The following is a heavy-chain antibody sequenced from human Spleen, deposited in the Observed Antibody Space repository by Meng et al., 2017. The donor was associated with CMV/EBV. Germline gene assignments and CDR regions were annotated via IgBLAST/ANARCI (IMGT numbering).Heavy chain of an antibody. J-gene: IGHJ4*02. CDR3: ARTTYNWNDNQDY. D-gene: IGHD1-1*01. CDR2: ISTYNGNT. Sequence: ASVKVSCKASGYTFSRIGISWVRQAPGQGLEWMGWISTYNGNTKSAQKLQGRVTLTTDTSTSTAYMELRSLRPDDTAVYYCARTTYNWNDNQDYWGQGTLVTVSS. V-gene: IGHV1-18*01. CDR1: GYTFSRIG.